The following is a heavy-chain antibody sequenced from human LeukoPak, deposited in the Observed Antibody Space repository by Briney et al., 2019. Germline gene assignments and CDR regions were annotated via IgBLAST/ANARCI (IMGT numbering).Heavy chain of an antibody. CDR2: INTDGSST. V-gene: IGHV3-74*01. CDR3: ARVSSKATVRGLITKKNYYYYYMDV. CDR1: GFTFSSYW. D-gene: IGHD3-10*01. Sequence: GGSLRLSCAASGFTFSSYWMHWVRQAPGKGLVWLSRINTDGSSTTYADSVKGRFTISRDNAKNSLYLQMNSLRAEDTAVYYCARVSSKATVRGLITKKNYYYYYMDVWGKGTTVTISS. J-gene: IGHJ6*03.